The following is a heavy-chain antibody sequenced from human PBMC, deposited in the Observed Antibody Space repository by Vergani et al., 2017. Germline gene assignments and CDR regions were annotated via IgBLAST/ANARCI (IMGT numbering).Heavy chain of an antibody. J-gene: IGHJ4*02. CDR1: GFTFSSYA. D-gene: IGHD6-13*01. Sequence: VQLVESGGGLVQPGGSLRLSCAASGFTFSSYAMSWVRQAPGKGLEWVSAISGSGGSQYYADSVKGRFTISRDNSKNTLYLQMNSLRAEDTAVYYCAKDGLGGRIAAGRGDFDYWGQGTLVTVSS. CDR2: ISGSGGSQ. CDR3: AKDGLGGRIAAGRGDFDY. V-gene: IGHV3-23*04.